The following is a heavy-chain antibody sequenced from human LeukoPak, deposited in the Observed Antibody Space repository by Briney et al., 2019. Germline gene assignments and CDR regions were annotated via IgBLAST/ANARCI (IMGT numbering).Heavy chain of an antibody. Sequence: GGSLRLSCAASGFTFSSYAMTWVRQAPGKGLEWVSSISSSGGSTYYADSVRGRFTISRDNSKNTLYLQMNSLRAEDTAIYYCTKDLVTGSLDYWGQGTLVTVSS. D-gene: IGHD3-10*01. CDR3: TKDLVTGSLDY. J-gene: IGHJ4*02. V-gene: IGHV3-23*01. CDR1: GFTFSSYA. CDR2: ISSSGGST.